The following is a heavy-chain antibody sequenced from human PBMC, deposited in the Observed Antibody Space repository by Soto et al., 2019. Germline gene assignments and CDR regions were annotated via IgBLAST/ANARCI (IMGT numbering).Heavy chain of an antibody. J-gene: IGHJ5*02. Sequence: QVQLVQSGAEVKKPGASVKVSCKASGYTFTSYYMHWVRQAPGQGLEWMGIINPSGGSTSYAQKFQGRVTMTRDTSTSTVYMELSSLRSEDTAVYYCARYRHPYCSSTSCQKRAWFDPWGQGTLVTVSS. CDR3: ARYRHPYCSSTSCQKRAWFDP. CDR2: INPSGGST. CDR1: GYTFTSYY. D-gene: IGHD2-2*01. V-gene: IGHV1-46*01.